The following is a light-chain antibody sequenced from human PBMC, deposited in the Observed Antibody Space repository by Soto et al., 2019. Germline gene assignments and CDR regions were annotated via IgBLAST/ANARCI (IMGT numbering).Light chain of an antibody. CDR2: EVT. J-gene: IGLJ1*01. CDR3: SSYAGSNNNYV. CDR1: SRDVGGYNY. V-gene: IGLV2-8*01. Sequence: QSVLNQPASASGSLGQSVNISCTGTSRDVGGYNYVAWYQQPPGKAPKVLIYEVTKRPSGVPDRFSGSKSGNTASLTVSGLQAEDEDDYYCSSYAGSNNNYVFGTGTKVTVL.